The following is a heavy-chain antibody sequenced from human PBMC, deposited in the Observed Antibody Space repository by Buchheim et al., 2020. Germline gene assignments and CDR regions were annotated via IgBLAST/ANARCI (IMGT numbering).Heavy chain of an antibody. J-gene: IGHJ4*02. CDR1: GFTFSSYG. CDR3: AKDQKKYSGSQDY. D-gene: IGHD1-26*01. CDR2: ISYDGSNK. Sequence: QVQLVESGGGVVQPGRSLRLSCAASGFTFSSYGMHWVRQAPGKGLEWVAVISYDGSNKYYADSVKGRFTISRDNSKNTLYLQMNSLRAEDTAVYYCAKDQKKYSGSQDYWGQGTL. V-gene: IGHV3-30*18.